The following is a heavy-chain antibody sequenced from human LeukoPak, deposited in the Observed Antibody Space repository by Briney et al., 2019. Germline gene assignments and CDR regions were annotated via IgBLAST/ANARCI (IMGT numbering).Heavy chain of an antibody. CDR3: AKDSGSFDY. CDR1: GFTFSSYA. CDR2: ISDSGANT. J-gene: IGHJ4*02. V-gene: IGHV3-23*01. D-gene: IGHD1-26*01. Sequence: GESLKISCAASGFTFSSYAMAWVRQAPGKGLEWVSAISDSGANTFYADSVRGRFTVSRDNSKNTLYLQMNSLRAEDTAVYYCAKDSGSFDYWGQGTLVTVSS.